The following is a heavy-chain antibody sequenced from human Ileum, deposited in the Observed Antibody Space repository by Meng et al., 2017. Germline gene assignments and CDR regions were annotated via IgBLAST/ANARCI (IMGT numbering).Heavy chain of an antibody. J-gene: IGHJ3*02. D-gene: IGHD1-26*01. CDR2: ISFDESNK. V-gene: IGHV3-30*03. CDR1: GFTFSTYQ. CDR3: ARALRELPLDI. Sequence: GESLKISCAASGFTFSTYQMHWVRQAPGKGLEWVAVISFDESNKFYADSVKARFTISRDNSKKTLDLQMNSLRTEDTAVYYCARALRELPLDIWGQGTMVTVSS.